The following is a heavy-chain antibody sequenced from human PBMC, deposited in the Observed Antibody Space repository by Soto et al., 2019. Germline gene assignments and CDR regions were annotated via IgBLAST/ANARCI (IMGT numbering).Heavy chain of an antibody. CDR1: GFTFNRHA. J-gene: IGHJ4*02. Sequence: EVQLLESGGGLVQPGGSLRLSCTASGFTFNRHAMTWVRQAPGKGLEWVSGLSDSGGSIYYADSVKGRFTVSRDNSXNTLYLQMNTLRAEDTAIYYCARVSSSWYAGFFDLWGQGTLVTVSS. D-gene: IGHD6-13*01. CDR2: LSDSGGSI. V-gene: IGHV3-23*01. CDR3: ARVSSSWYAGFFDL.